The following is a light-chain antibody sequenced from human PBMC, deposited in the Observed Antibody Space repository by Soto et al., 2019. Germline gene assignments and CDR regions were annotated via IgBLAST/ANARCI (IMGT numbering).Light chain of an antibody. Sequence: DIQMTQSPSTLSASVGDRVTITCRASQSISSWLAWYQQKPGKAPKLLIYDASSLESGVPSRFSGSGSGTEFTLTISGLQPDDFATYYCQHHRAFGQGTKVEIK. V-gene: IGKV1-5*01. CDR1: QSISSW. CDR3: QHHRA. J-gene: IGKJ1*01. CDR2: DAS.